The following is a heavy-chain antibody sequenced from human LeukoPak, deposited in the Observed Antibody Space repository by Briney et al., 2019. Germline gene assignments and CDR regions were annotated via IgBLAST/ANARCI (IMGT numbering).Heavy chain of an antibody. V-gene: IGHV1-2*02. CDR1: GYTFTAYY. D-gene: IGHD6-19*01. J-gene: IGHJ3*02. Sequence: ASVKVSCTASGYTFTAYYMHRVRQAPGQGLEWMGWINPNSGGTNYAQKFQGRVTMTRDTSISTAYMELSRLRSDDTAVYYCAREGIAVAGHDACDIWGQGTMVTVSS. CDR3: AREGIAVAGHDACDI. CDR2: INPNSGGT.